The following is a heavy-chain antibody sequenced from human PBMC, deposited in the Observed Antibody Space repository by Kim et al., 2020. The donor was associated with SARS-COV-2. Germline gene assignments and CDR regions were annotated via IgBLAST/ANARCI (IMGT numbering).Heavy chain of an antibody. V-gene: IGHV3-33*01. CDR3: ARGGPGIAVARYYFDY. CDR1: GFTFSSYG. Sequence: GGSLRLSCAASGFTFSSYGMHWVRQAPGKGLEWVAVIWYDGSNKYYADSVKGRFTISRDNSKNTLYLQMNSLRAEDTAVYYCARGGPGIAVARYYFDYWGQGTLVTVSS. D-gene: IGHD6-19*01. CDR2: IWYDGSNK. J-gene: IGHJ4*02.